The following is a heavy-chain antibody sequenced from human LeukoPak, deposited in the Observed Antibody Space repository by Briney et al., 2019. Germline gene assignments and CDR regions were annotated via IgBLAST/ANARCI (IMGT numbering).Heavy chain of an antibody. J-gene: IGHJ4*02. V-gene: IGHV3-23*01. CDR1: GFTFSSYA. CDR3: AKDRGYFDSSGYYPND. CDR2: ISGSGGST. Sequence: GGSLRLSCAASGFTFSSYAMSWVRQAPGKGLEWVSAISGSGGSTYYADSVKGRFTISRDNSKNTLYLQMNSLRAEDTAVYYCAKDRGYFDSSGYYPNDWGQGTLVTVSS. D-gene: IGHD3-22*01.